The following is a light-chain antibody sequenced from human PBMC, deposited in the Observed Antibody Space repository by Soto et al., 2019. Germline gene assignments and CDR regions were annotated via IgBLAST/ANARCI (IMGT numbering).Light chain of an antibody. CDR2: DSC. J-gene: IGKJ1*01. CDR3: QQYSTSPMT. CDR1: LTVSDNY. Sequence: EIVLTHSPGTLSLSPGERATLSCRASLTVSDNYLAWYQQKPCPAPRLVIYDSCSSATSIPGRFSASGSGTDFTLTISRLEPEDFAVYYCQQYSTSPMTFGQGTKVDIK. V-gene: IGKV3-20*01.